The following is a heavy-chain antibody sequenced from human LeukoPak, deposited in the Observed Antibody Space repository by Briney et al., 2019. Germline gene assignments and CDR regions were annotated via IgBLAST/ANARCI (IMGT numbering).Heavy chain of an antibody. CDR2: IYRSGST. D-gene: IGHD1-26*01. CDR3: ARARLGGEYIWFDP. Sequence: SETLSLTCTVSGGSVSSGGYYWNWIRQPPGKGLEWIGYIYRSGSTYYTPSLESRVTISVDTSKNQFSLKLNFVTAADPAVYYCARARLGGEYIWFDPWGQGTLVTVSS. V-gene: IGHV4-30-2*01. CDR1: GGSVSSGGYY. J-gene: IGHJ5*02.